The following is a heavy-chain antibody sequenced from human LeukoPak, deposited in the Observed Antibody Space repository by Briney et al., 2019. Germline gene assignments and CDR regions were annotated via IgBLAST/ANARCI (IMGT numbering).Heavy chain of an antibody. D-gene: IGHD3-22*01. CDR1: GFTFSSYS. CDR2: ISSSSSYI. Sequence: GGSLRLSCAASGFTFSSYSMNWVRQAPGKGLEWVSSISSSSSYIYYADSVKGRFTISRDNAKNSLYLQMNSLRAEDTAVYYCAKLNYDSSSSYSNYFDYWGQGTLVTVSS. CDR3: AKLNYDSSSSYSNYFDY. J-gene: IGHJ4*02. V-gene: IGHV3-21*04.